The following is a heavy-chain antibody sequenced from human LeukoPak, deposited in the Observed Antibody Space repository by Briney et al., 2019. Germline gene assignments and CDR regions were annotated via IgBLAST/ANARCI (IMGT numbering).Heavy chain of an antibody. V-gene: IGHV3-11*01. CDR2: ISSSGSTI. CDR3: ARGFQSYYYDSSGYMALGY. Sequence: GGSLRLSCAASGFTFSDYYMSWIRQAPGKGLEWVSYISSSGSTIYYADSVKGRFTISRDNAKNSLYLQMISLRAEDTAVYYCARGFQSYYYDSSGYMALGYWGQGTLVTVSS. J-gene: IGHJ4*02. D-gene: IGHD3-22*01. CDR1: GFTFSDYY.